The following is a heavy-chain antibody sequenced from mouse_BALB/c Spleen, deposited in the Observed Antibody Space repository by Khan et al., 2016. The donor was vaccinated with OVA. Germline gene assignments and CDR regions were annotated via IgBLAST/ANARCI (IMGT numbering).Heavy chain of an antibody. CDR1: GYSITSGYR. CDR2: ISYDGSN. J-gene: IGHJ1*01. D-gene: IGHD1-1*01. V-gene: IGHV3-6*02. Sequence: EVQLQESGPGLVKPSQSLSLTCSVTGYSITSGYRWNWIRQFPGNKLEWMGYISYDGSNSYNPSLKTRISITRDTSKDQLFMKLNSVNTEETPTYGCARGGAVVPYWYFDVWGAGTTVTVSS. CDR3: ARGGAVVPYWYFDV.